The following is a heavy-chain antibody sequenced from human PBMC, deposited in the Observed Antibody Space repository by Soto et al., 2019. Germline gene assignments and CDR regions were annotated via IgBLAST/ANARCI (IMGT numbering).Heavy chain of an antibody. CDR2: IYSGGST. V-gene: IGHV3-53*04. D-gene: IGHD1-7*01. Sequence: PGGSLRLSCAASGFTVSSNYMSWVRQAPGKGLEWVSVIYSGGSTYYADSVKGRFTISRHNSKNTLYLQMNSLRAEDTAVYYCARERGITGTTSTPRLRYYYMDVWGKGTTVTVSS. CDR3: ARERGITGTTSTPRLRYYYMDV. CDR1: GFTVSSNY. J-gene: IGHJ6*03.